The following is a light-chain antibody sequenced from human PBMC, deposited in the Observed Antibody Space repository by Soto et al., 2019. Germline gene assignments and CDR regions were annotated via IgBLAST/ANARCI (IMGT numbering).Light chain of an antibody. CDR3: QQRYNWLT. CDR2: GAS. V-gene: IGKV3-11*01. CDR1: QTVSTY. J-gene: IGKJ4*01. Sequence: EIVLAQSPGTLSLSPGERATLSCRARQTVSTYLSWYQHKPGQAPRLLIYGASNRATGIPARFSGSGSGTDFTLTISSLEPEDSAVYYCQQRYNWLTFGGGTKVAIK.